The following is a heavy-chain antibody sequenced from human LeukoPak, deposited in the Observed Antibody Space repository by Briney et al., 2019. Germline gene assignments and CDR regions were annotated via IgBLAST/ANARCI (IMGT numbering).Heavy chain of an antibody. J-gene: IGHJ4*02. V-gene: IGHV3-48*02. Sequence: GGSLRLSCAASGVTFSSYSMYWVRQAPGKGLEWISCITSRTTTIYYADSVKGRFTISRDNAKNSLYLQMNSLRDEDTAVYYCARVQTARFDYWGQGTLVTVSS. CDR1: GVTFSSYS. D-gene: IGHD5-18*01. CDR2: ITSRTTTI. CDR3: ARVQTARFDY.